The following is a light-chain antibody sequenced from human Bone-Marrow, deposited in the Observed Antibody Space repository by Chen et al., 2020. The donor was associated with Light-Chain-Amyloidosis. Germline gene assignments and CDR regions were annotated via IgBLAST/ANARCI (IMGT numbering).Light chain of an antibody. CDR3: SANTITNTLV. CDR2: EVT. CDR1: SSDVGGDNH. Sequence: QSALTQPASVSGSPGQSITISCTGTSSDVGGDNHVSWYQQHPDKAPKLMIYEVTNRPSWVPDRFSSSKSDNTASRTNSGLQTEDEADYFCSANTITNTLVFGSGTRVTVL. J-gene: IGLJ1*01. V-gene: IGLV2-14*01.